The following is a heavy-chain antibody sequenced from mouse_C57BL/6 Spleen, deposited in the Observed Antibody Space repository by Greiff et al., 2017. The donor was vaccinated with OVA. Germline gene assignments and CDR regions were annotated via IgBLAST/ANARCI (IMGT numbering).Heavy chain of an antibody. CDR1: GYTFTSYT. J-gene: IGHJ2*01. CDR2: INPSSGYT. V-gene: IGHV1-4*01. CDR3: ARSRELGLGSFDY. D-gene: IGHD4-1*01. Sequence: QVQLQQPGAELARPGASVKMSCKASGYTFTSYTMHWVKQRPGQGLEWIGYINPSSGYTKYNQKFKDKATLTADKSSSTAYMQLSSLTSEDSAVYYCARSRELGLGSFDYWGQGTTLTVSS.